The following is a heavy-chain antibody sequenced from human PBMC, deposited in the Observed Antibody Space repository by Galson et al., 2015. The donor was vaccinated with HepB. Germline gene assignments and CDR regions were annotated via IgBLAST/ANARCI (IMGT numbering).Heavy chain of an antibody. V-gene: IGHV3-49*04. D-gene: IGHD3-10*01. CDR3: TRIGGSPVFYFDY. CDR1: GFTFGDYA. J-gene: IGHJ4*02. Sequence: SLRLSCAASGFTFGDYAMSWVRQAPGKGLEWVGFIRSKAYGGTTEYAASVKGRFTISRDDSKSIAYLQMNSLKTEDTAVYYCTRIGGSPVFYFDYWGQGTLVTVSS. CDR2: IRSKAYGGTT.